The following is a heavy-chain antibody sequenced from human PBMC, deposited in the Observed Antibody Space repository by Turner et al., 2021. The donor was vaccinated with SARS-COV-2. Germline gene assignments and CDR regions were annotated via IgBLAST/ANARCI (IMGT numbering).Heavy chain of an antibody. CDR3: ARDSGDFDY. Sequence: QVQPVESGGGGVQPGGSLRLSCAASGFTFSSYVMHWVRQAPGKGLEWVAVISYDGSNKYYADSVKGRFTISRDNSKNTLYLQMNSLRAEDTAVYYCARDSGDFDYWGQGTLVTVSS. J-gene: IGHJ4*02. CDR1: GFTFSSYV. D-gene: IGHD3-10*01. V-gene: IGHV3-30-3*01. CDR2: ISYDGSNK.